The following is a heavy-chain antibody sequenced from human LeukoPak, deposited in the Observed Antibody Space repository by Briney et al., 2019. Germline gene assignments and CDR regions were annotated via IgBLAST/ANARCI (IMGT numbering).Heavy chain of an antibody. J-gene: IGHJ5*02. CDR2: IYESVSA. CDR3: ARVRFVIDP. CDR1: GDSLSSSGYS. Sequence: PSETLSLTCTVSGDSLSSSGYSWGWVRQPPGRGLEWIGSIYESVSAYYNPSLKSRVTISVDTSKNHFSLKLRSVTAADTAVYYCARVRFVIDPWGQGTLVTVSS. V-gene: IGHV4-39*02. D-gene: IGHD2/OR15-2a*01.